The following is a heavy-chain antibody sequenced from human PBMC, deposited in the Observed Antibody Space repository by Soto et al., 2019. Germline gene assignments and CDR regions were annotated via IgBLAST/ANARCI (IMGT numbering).Heavy chain of an antibody. D-gene: IGHD2-8*01. V-gene: IGHV4-31*03. CDR3: ARNFSPRYCTNGVCYPGPNWFDP. CDR1: GGSISSGGYY. J-gene: IGHJ5*02. Sequence: PSETLSLTCTVSGGSISSGGYYWSWIRQHPGKGLEWIGYIYYSGSTYYNPSLKSRVTMSVDTSKNQFSLKLSPVTAVDTAVYYCARNFSPRYCTNGVCYPGPNWFDPWGQGTLVTVSS. CDR2: IYYSGST.